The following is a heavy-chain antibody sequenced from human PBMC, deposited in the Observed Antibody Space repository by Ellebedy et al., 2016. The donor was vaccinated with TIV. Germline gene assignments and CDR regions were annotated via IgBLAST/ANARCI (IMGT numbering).Heavy chain of an antibody. J-gene: IGHJ4*02. Sequence: PGGSLRLSCAASGFTFSSYAMSWVRQAPGKGLEWVSGISGFEQSTHYADSVEGRFAISRDTSKNTLDLQMNSLGAEDTAVYYCAKGDRRMIVVVIAVNAIDYWGQGTLVTVSS. D-gene: IGHD3-22*01. CDR3: AKGDRRMIVVVIAVNAIDY. V-gene: IGHV3-23*01. CDR1: GFTFSSYA. CDR2: ISGFEQST.